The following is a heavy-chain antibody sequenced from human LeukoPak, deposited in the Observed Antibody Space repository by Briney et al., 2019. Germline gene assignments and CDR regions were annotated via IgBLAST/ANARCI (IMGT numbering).Heavy chain of an antibody. CDR1: GGTFSSYA. J-gene: IGHJ4*02. CDR3: AGSRGVVITYFDY. CDR2: IIPIFGTA. V-gene: IGHV1-69*05. D-gene: IGHD3-22*01. Sequence: ASVKVSCKASGGTFSSYAISWVRQAPGQGLEWMGGIIPIFGTANYAQKFQGRVTITTDESTSTAYMELSSLRSEDTAVYYCAGSRGVVITYFDYWGQGTLVTVSS.